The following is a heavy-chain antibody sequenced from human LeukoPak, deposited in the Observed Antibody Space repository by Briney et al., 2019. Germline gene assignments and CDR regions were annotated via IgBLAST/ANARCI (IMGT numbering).Heavy chain of an antibody. Sequence: GGSLRLSCAASGFTFSSYAMNWVRQAPGKGLEWVSGISGSGGSTSYADSVKGRFTISRDNSKNTLHLQMNSLRAEDTAVYYCAKGRVSYYYGMDVWGQGTTVTVSS. CDR2: ISGSGGST. D-gene: IGHD3-10*01. V-gene: IGHV3-23*01. CDR3: AKGRVSYYYGMDV. J-gene: IGHJ6*02. CDR1: GFTFSSYA.